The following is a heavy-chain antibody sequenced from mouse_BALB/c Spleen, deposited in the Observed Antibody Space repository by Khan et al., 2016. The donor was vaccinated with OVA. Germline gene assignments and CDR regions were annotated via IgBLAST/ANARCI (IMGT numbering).Heavy chain of an antibody. V-gene: IGHV1-69*02. CDR1: GYTFTSYW. D-gene: IGHD1-1*01. J-gene: IGHJ3*01. Sequence: QLQESGAELVKPGASVKLSCKASGYTFTSYWMHWMKQRPGQGLEWIGEIDPSDTYTNYNQNFKGKATLTVDKSSSTAYMQLSSLTSEDSAVYYCARSYYYGSSTWIAYWGQGTLVTVSA. CDR3: ARSYYYGSSTWIAY. CDR2: IDPSDTYT.